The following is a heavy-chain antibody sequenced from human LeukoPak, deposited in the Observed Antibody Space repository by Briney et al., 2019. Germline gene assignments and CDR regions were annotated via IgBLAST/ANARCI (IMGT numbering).Heavy chain of an antibody. CDR3: ARGPYYYDSSGYSKRVEDAFDI. V-gene: IGHV1-8*02. CDR1: GYTFTSYD. J-gene: IGHJ3*02. CDR2: MNPNSGNT. D-gene: IGHD3-22*01. Sequence: GASVKVSCKASGYTFTSYDINWVRQATGQGLEWMGWMNPNSGNTGYAQKFQGRVTMTRNTSISTAYMELSSLRSEDTAVYYCARGPYYYDSSGYSKRVEDAFDIWGQGTMVTVSS.